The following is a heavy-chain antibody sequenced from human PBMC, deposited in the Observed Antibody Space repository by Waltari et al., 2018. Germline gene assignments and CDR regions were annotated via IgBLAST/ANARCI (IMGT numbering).Heavy chain of an antibody. CDR2: IRSKANSYAT. CDR1: GFPFSGPA. Sequence: EVQLVESGGGLVQPGGSLQLSCAASGFPFSGPALPWVRPASGKGLEWVGRIRSKANSYATAYAASVKGRFTISRDDSKNTAYLQMNSLKTEDTAVYYCTRRFNYVGFDYWGQGTLVTVSS. D-gene: IGHD4-4*01. V-gene: IGHV3-73*02. J-gene: IGHJ4*02. CDR3: TRRFNYVGFDY.